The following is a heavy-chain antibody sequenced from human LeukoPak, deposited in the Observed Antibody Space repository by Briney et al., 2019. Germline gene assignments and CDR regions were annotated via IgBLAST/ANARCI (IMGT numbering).Heavy chain of an antibody. CDR2: ISGSGGST. CDR1: GFTFSSYA. J-gene: IGHJ4*02. Sequence: PGGSLRLSCAASGFTFSSYAMSWVRQAPGKGLEWVSAISGSGGSTYYADSVKGRFTISRDNSKNTLYLQMNGLRAEDTAVYYCAKECNSPGSCYYFDYWGQGTLVTVSS. D-gene: IGHD2-15*01. CDR3: AKECNSPGSCYYFDY. V-gene: IGHV3-23*01.